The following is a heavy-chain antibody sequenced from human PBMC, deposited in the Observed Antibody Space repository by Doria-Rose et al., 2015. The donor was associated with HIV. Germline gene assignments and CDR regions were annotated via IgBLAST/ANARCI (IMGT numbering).Heavy chain of an antibody. J-gene: IGHJ4*02. CDR1: GFTFSSHR. Sequence: VQLQESGGGLVRPGGSLRLSCATSGFTFSSHRINWVRQAPGQGLEWVSSISSTSAYIIYADSVRSRFTISRDNARNSLYLQMDSLRAEDTAIYYCATGVTLDYWGQGTLVTVSS. D-gene: IGHD3-10*01. CDR2: ISSTSAYI. CDR3: ATGVTLDY. V-gene: IGHV3-21*01.